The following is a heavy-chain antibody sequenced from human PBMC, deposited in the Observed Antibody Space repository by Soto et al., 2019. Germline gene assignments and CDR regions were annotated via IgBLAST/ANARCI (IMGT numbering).Heavy chain of an antibody. D-gene: IGHD3-16*01. Sequence: QVHLEQSGAEVRRPGASVKVSCKVSGYTLPELPLHWVRLTPGKGLDWIGGFDPDHDKTVYAQKFQGRVTMTEDRSTDTTDMELRSLTFEDTAIYFCATEPGGYFDHWGQGVLVTVAS. J-gene: IGHJ4*02. V-gene: IGHV1-24*01. CDR3: ATEPGGYFDH. CDR1: GYTLPELP. CDR2: FDPDHDKT.